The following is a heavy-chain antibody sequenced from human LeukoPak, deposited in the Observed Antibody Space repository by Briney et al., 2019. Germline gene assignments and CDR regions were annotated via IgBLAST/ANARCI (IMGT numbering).Heavy chain of an antibody. V-gene: IGHV3-64*02. CDR1: GFTFSTYA. CDR2: ISSNGQST. CDR3: ARGRWVDIVTHGFDY. Sequence: GGSLRLSCAASGFTFSTYAMHWVRQAPGKGLEYVSAISSNGQSTYYADSVKGRFTIPRDNSENTVYLQMGSLRAEDMAVYYCARGRWVDIVTHGFDYWGQGSLVTVSS. J-gene: IGHJ4*02. D-gene: IGHD3-9*01.